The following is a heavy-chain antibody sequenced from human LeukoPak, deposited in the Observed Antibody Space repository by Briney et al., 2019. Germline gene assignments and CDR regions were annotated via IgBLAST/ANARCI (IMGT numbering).Heavy chain of an antibody. CDR1: GFTFSSYE. CDR2: ISSSGSTI. Sequence: GGSLRLSCAASGFTFSSYEMNWVRQAPGKGLEWVSYISSSGSTIYYADSVKGRFTISRDNSKNTLYLQMNSLRAEDTAVYYCAKHLGWYMYYFDYWGQGTLVTVSS. V-gene: IGHV3-48*03. J-gene: IGHJ4*02. D-gene: IGHD6-19*01. CDR3: AKHLGWYMYYFDY.